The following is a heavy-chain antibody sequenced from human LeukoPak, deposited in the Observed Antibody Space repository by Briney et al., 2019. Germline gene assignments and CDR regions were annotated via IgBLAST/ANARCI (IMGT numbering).Heavy chain of an antibody. J-gene: IGHJ4*02. Sequence: SETLSLTCAVYGGSFSGYYWSWIRQPPGKGLEWIGEINHSGSTNYNPSLKSRVTISVDTSKNQFSLKLSSVTAADTAVYYCARAGYDILTGYYNYYWGQGTLVTVSS. CDR1: GGSFSGYY. CDR2: INHSGST. V-gene: IGHV4-34*01. CDR3: ARAGYDILTGYYNYY. D-gene: IGHD3-9*01.